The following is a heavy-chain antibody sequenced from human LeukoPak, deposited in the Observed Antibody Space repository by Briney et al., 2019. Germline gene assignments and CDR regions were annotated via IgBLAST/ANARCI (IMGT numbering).Heavy chain of an antibody. CDR1: GGSFSGYY. D-gene: IGHD2-2*01. V-gene: IGHV4-34*01. J-gene: IGHJ4*02. CDR2: INHSGST. CDR3: ARGSVVVPAAAY. Sequence: SETLSLTCAVYGGSFSGYYWSWIRQPPGKGLEWIGEINHSGSTNYNPSLKSRVTISVDTSKNQFSLKLSSATAADTAVYYCARGSVVVPAAAYWGQGTLVTVSS.